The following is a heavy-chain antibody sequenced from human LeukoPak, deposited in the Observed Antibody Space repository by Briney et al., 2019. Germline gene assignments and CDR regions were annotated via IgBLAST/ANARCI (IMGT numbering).Heavy chain of an antibody. J-gene: IGHJ4*02. CDR1: GGTFSSYA. CDR2: IIPIFGTA. V-gene: IGHV1-69*05. CDR3: AIPRRGSYGPFDY. D-gene: IGHD3-16*01. Sequence: SVKVSCKASGGTFSSYAISWVRQAPGQGLEWMGGIIPIFGTANYAQKFQGRVTITTDESTSTAYMELSSLRSEDTAVYYCAIPRRGSYGPFDYWGQGTLVTVSS.